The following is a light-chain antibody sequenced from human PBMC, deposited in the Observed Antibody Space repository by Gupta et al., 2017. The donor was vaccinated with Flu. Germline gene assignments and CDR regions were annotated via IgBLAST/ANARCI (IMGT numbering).Light chain of an antibody. CDR2: EVS. J-gene: IGLJ3*02. CDR3: SSYTTTSTV. V-gene: IGLV2-14*01. CDR1: SSDLAGLDY. Sequence: QSALTQPASVSGSPGQSITMSCTGTSSDLAGLDYVSWYQHHPGKVPKLIIYEVSDRPSGVSNRFSGSKSGNTASLTISGLQAEDEAYYYCSSYTTTSTVFGGGTKLTVL.